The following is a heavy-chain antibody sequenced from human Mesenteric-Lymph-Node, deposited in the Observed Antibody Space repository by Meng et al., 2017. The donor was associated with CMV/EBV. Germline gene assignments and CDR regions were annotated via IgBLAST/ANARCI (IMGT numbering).Heavy chain of an antibody. CDR1: GFTFSSYS. D-gene: IGHD4-17*01. V-gene: IGHV3-21*01. CDR2: ISSSSSYI. J-gene: IGHJ4*02. CDR3: ARDYKLDDYGDYGPYYFDY. Sequence: GESLKISCAASGFTFSSYSMNWVRQAPGKGLEWVSSISSSSSYIYYADSVKGRFTISRDNAKNSLYLQMNSLRAEDTAVYYCARDYKLDDYGDYGPYYFDYWGQGTLVIVSS.